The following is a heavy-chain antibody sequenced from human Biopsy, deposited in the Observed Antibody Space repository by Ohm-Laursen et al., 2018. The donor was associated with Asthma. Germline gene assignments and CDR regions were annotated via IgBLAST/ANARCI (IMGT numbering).Heavy chain of an antibody. CDR3: AKEPRIYGDNVADMDV. J-gene: IGHJ6*02. Sequence: SLRLSCAASGFTFSSYGMHWVRQAPGKGLEWVAVISYDGSTKYYADSVKGRFTISRDNSKNTLYLQMSSLRVEDTAVYYCAKEPRIYGDNVADMDVWGQGTAVNVSS. V-gene: IGHV3-30*18. D-gene: IGHD4-17*01. CDR1: GFTFSSYG. CDR2: ISYDGSTK.